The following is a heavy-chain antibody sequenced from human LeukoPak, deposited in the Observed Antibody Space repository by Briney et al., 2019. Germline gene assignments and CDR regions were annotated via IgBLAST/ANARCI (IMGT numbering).Heavy chain of an antibody. D-gene: IGHD1-26*01. V-gene: IGHV4-38-2*01. CDR1: GYSISSGYY. CDR2: IYHSGST. CDR3: ARRQWELIDY. J-gene: IGHJ4*02. Sequence: SETLSLTCAVSGYSISSGYYRGWIRQPPGKGLEWIGSIYHSGSTYYNPSLKSRVTISVDTSKNQFSLKLSSVTAADTAVYYCARRQWELIDYWGQGTLVTVSS.